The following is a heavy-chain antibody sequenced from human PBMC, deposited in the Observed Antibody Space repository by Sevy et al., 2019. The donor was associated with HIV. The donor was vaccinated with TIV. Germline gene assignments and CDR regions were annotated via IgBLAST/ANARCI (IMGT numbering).Heavy chain of an antibody. J-gene: IGHJ4*02. Sequence: SETLSLTCTVSGGSISSGDYHWSWICQPPGKGLEWIGYIYYSGSTYYNPSLKSRGTISVDTSRNHFSLKLSSVTAADTAVYYCARESYSYDTSGFAGYYDCWGQGTLVTVSS. CDR3: ARESYSYDTSGFAGYYDC. V-gene: IGHV4-30-4*01. D-gene: IGHD3-22*01. CDR2: IYYSGST. CDR1: GGSISSGDYH.